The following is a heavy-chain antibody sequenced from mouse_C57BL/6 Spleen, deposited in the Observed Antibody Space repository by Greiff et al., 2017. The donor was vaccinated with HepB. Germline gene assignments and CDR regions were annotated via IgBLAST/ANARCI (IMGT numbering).Heavy chain of an antibody. CDR3: TRSVSSFDY. D-gene: IGHD1-1*01. Sequence: QVQLKESGAELVRPGASVTLSCKASGYTFTDYEMHWVKQTPVHGLEWIGAIDPETGGTAYNQKFKGKAILTADKSSSTAYMELRSLTSEDSAVYYCTRSVSSFDYWGQGTTLTVSS. CDR1: GYTFTDYE. CDR2: IDPETGGT. V-gene: IGHV1-15*01. J-gene: IGHJ2*01.